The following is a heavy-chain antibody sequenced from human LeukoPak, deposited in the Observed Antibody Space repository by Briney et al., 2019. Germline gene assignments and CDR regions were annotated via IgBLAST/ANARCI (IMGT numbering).Heavy chain of an antibody. V-gene: IGHV1-69*04. CDR3: AKDLGWEVLLYYYYGMDV. Sequence: SVKVSSTASGGTFTTYAISRVRQAPGQGLEWMGRIIPILGIANYAQKFQGRVTITADKSTSTAYMELSSLRSEDTAVYYCAKDLGWEVLLYYYYGMDVWGQGTAVTVSS. CDR2: IIPILGIA. J-gene: IGHJ6*02. D-gene: IGHD1-26*01. CDR1: GGTFTTYA.